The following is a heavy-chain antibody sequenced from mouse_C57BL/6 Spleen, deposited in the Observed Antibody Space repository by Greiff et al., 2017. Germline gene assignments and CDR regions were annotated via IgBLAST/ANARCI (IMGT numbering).Heavy chain of an antibody. D-gene: IGHD3-1*01. CDR2: INPNCGST. J-gene: IGHJ2*01. CDR3: ARNGAFDY. Sequence: EVKLVQSGAELVKPGASVKLSCKASGYTFTDYNMNWVKQRTRQSLEWIGGINPNCGSTSYNQKFKGKATLTVDQSSSTASMQLNSLTSEDCAVYYCARNGAFDYWGQGTTLTVSS. CDR1: GYTFTDYN. V-gene: IGHV1-39*01.